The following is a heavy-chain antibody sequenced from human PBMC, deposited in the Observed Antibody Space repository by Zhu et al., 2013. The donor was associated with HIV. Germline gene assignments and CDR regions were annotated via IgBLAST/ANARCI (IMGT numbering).Heavy chain of an antibody. V-gene: IGHV3-23*01. Sequence: EVQLLESGGGLVQPGGSLRLSCAASGFTFSSYAMSWVRQAPGKGLEWVSAISGSGGSTYYADSVKGRFTISRDNSKNTLYLQMNSLRAEDTAVYYCAKDLGVLLEWLSPFDYWGQGTLVTVSS. D-gene: IGHD3-3*01. CDR3: AKDLGVLLEWLSPFDY. J-gene: IGHJ4*02. CDR1: GFTFSSYA. CDR2: ISGSGGST.